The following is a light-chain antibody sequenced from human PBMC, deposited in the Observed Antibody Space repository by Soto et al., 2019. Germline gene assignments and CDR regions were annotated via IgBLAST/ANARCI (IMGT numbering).Light chain of an antibody. V-gene: IGLV2-14*03. CDR2: DVS. Sequence: QSVLTQPASASGSPGQSITISCTGTSSDVGGYNFVSWYQQHPGKAPKFLIYDVSNRPSGVSTRFSGSKSGNTASLTISGLQAEDDADYYCSSYTSSSTQVFGTGTKLTVL. CDR1: SSDVGGYNF. J-gene: IGLJ1*01. CDR3: SSYTSSSTQV.